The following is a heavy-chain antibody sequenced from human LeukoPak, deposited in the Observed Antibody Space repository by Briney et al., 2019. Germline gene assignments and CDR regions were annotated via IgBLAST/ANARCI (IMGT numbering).Heavy chain of an antibody. CDR2: IKQDGSEK. V-gene: IGHV3-7*01. CDR1: GFTFSSYW. CDR3: ARVGNYDSSGYYDY. Sequence: GGSLRLSCAASGFTFSSYWVSWVRQAPGKGLEWVANIKQDGSEKYYVDSVKGRFTISRDNAKNSLYLQMNSLRAEDTAVYYCARVGNYDSSGYYDYWGQGTLVTVSS. D-gene: IGHD3-22*01. J-gene: IGHJ4*02.